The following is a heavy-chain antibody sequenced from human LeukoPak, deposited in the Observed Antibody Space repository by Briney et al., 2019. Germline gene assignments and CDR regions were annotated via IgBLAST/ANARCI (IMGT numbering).Heavy chain of an antibody. D-gene: IGHD6-19*01. CDR2: IYPGDSHT. Sequence: GESLKISCKGSGYSFTSYWIGWVRQMPGKGLEWMGIIYPGDSHTRYSPSFQGQVTISADKSISTAYLQWSSLKASDTAMYYCARHDIAVAGRGGFDYWGQGTLVTVSS. CDR3: ARHDIAVAGRGGFDY. CDR1: GYSFTSYW. V-gene: IGHV5-51*01. J-gene: IGHJ4*02.